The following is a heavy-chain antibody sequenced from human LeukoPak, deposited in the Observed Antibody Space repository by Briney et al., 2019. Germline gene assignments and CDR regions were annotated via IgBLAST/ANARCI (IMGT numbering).Heavy chain of an antibody. CDR2: INHSGST. CDR3: ARGFSSSWYRWFDP. CDR1: GGSFSGYY. D-gene: IGHD6-13*01. V-gene: IGHV4-34*01. Sequence: PSETLSLTCAVYGGSFSGYYWSWIRQPPGKGLEWIGEINHSGSTNYNPSLKSRVTISVDTSKNQFSLKLNSVTAADTAVYYCARGFSSSWYRWFDPWGQGTLVTVSS. J-gene: IGHJ5*02.